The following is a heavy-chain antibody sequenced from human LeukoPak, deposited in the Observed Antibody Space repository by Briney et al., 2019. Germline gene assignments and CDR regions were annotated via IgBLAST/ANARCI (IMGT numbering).Heavy chain of an antibody. CDR1: GYKFTSD. CDR2: MNPDSGNA. J-gene: IGHJ4*02. Sequence: ASVKVSCKASGYKFTSDINWMRQAPGQGLEWMGWMNPDSGNAEYAQKFQGRVTMTRDNSMSTAYMELRSLRSEDTAVYYCARGAVSPDCNGGSCYTFDYLGQGTLVTVSS. D-gene: IGHD2-15*01. V-gene: IGHV1-8*01. CDR3: ARGAVSPDCNGGSCYTFDY.